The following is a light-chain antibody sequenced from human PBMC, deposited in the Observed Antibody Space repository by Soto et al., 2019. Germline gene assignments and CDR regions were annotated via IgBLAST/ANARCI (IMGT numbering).Light chain of an antibody. J-gene: IGLJ2*01. Sequence: QSALTQPPSASGSPGQSVTISCTRTSSDVGAYNYVSWYQQYPGKAPKLMIYEVSKRPSGVPDRFSGSKSGNTASLTVSGLQAEDEADYYCNSYAGSNNLVFGGGTKLTVL. V-gene: IGLV2-8*01. CDR2: EVS. CDR3: NSYAGSNNLV. CDR1: SSDVGAYNY.